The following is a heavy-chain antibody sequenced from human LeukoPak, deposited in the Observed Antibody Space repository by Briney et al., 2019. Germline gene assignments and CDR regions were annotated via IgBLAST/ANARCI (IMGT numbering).Heavy chain of an antibody. CDR3: ARLLQLERRSAFDI. Sequence: PSETLSLTCTVSGRSISSYYWSWIRQPAGKGLEWIGRIYTSGSTNYNPSLKSRVTMSVDTSKNQFSLKLSSVTAADTAVYYCARLLQLERRSAFDIWGQGTMVTVSS. CDR1: GRSISSYY. D-gene: IGHD1-1*01. V-gene: IGHV4-4*07. J-gene: IGHJ3*02. CDR2: IYTSGST.